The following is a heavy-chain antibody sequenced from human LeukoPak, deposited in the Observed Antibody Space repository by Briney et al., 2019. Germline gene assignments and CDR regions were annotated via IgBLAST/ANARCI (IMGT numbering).Heavy chain of an antibody. CDR2: ILASGKT. V-gene: IGHV4-59*11. CDR3: ARGSGWYDP. J-gene: IGHJ5*02. CDR1: GNSISGRS. D-gene: IGHD3-3*01. Sequence: PSETLSLTCTVSGNSISGRSWSWIRQPPGKGLEWIGYILASGKTNYNPSLQSRVTISVDTSKNQFSLRLSSVTAADTAVYFCARGSGWYDPWGQGTLVALSS.